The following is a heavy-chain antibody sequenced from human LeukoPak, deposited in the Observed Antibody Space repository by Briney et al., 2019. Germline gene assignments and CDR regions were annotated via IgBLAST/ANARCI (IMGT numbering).Heavy chain of an antibody. CDR3: ARISYYYDSSGYYSHAFDI. V-gene: IGHV4-59*01. Sequence: SETLSLTCTVSGGSISSYYWSWIRQPPGKGLEWIGYIYYSGSTNYNPSLKSRVTISVDTSKNQFSLKLSSVTAADTAVYYCARISYYYDSSGYYSHAFDIWGQGTMVTVSS. D-gene: IGHD3-22*01. CDR1: GGSISSYY. CDR2: IYYSGST. J-gene: IGHJ3*02.